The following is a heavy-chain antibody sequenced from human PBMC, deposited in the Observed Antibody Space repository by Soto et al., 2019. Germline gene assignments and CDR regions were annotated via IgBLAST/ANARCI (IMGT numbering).Heavy chain of an antibody. D-gene: IGHD2-15*01. CDR2: ISAYNGNT. Sequence: ASVKVSCKASGYTFTSYGISWVRQAPGQGLEWMGWISAYNGNTNYAQKLQGRVTMTTDTSTSTAYMELRSLRSDDTAVYYCASPGYCSGGSCYSSPMDVWGKGTTVTV. V-gene: IGHV1-18*01. J-gene: IGHJ6*03. CDR3: ASPGYCSGGSCYSSPMDV. CDR1: GYTFTSYG.